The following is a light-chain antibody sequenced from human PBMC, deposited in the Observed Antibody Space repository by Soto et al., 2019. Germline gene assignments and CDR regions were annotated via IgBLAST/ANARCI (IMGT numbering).Light chain of an antibody. J-gene: IGKJ5*01. CDR3: QQRSNWPPIT. CDR2: DAS. V-gene: IGKV3-11*01. CDR1: QSVKTF. Sequence: EIVLTQSPATLSFSTGERATLSCRASQSVKTFLVWYQQKPGQAPRLLIYDASHRATGIPARFSGSGFGTDFTLTISSLEPADAAVYYCQQRSNWPPITFGQGTRLEIK.